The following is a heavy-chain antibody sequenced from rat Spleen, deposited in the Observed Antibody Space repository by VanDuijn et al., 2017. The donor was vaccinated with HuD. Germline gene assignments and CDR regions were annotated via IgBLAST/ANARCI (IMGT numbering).Heavy chain of an antibody. CDR2: ISYDGSST. CDR1: GFTFSDYY. V-gene: IGHV5-29*01. D-gene: IGHD1-2*01. CDR3: ARHEYYSSYIYAYWYFDF. Sequence: EVQLVESGGGLVQPGRSLKLSCAASGFTFSDYYMAWVRQAPTKGLEWVATISYDGSSTYYRDSVKGRFTISRDNAKSTQYLQMDSLRSEDTATYYCARHEYYSSYIYAYWYFDFWGPGTMVTVSS. J-gene: IGHJ1*01.